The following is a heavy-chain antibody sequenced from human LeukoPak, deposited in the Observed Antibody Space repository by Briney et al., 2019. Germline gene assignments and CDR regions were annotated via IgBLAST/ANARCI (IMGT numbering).Heavy chain of an antibody. CDR2: INPNSGRT. CDR3: ARNGGSYDILTGYYMGNWFDP. J-gene: IGHJ5*02. D-gene: IGHD3-9*01. CDR1: GYTFTGYY. V-gene: IGHV1-2*02. Sequence: ASVKVSCKASGYTFTGYYMHWVRQAPGQGLEWMGWINPNSGRTNYAQKFQGRVTMTRDTSISTAYMELSRLRSDDTAVYYCARNGGSYDILTGYYMGNWFDPWGQGTLVTVSS.